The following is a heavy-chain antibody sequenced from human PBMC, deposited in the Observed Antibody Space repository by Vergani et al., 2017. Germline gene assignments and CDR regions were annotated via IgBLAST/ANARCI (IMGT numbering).Heavy chain of an antibody. Sequence: QVQLGESGGGVVKPGRSLRLSCAAPGFTFNQYGMHWVRQAPGKGMECVAVTWYDGNNKQYVDSVKGRFTISRDNSKRTMYLQMNSLRAADTAVYYCAKDLGSSTSSTFDYWGQGTLVTVSS. CDR3: AKDLGSSTSSTFDY. CDR2: TWYDGNNK. CDR1: GFTFNQYG. V-gene: IGHV3-33*06. J-gene: IGHJ4*02. D-gene: IGHD2-2*01.